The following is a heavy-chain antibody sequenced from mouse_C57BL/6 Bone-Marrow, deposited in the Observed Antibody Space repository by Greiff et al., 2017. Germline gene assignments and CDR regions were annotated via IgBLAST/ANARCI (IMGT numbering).Heavy chain of an antibody. J-gene: IGHJ3*01. CDR3: ARDFITRFAY. CDR2: ISDGGSYT. V-gene: IGHV5-4*01. D-gene: IGHD1-1*01. Sequence: VKVVESGGGLVKPGGSLKLSCAASGFTFSSYAMSWVRQTPEKRLEWVATISDGGSYTYYPDNVKGRFTISRDNAKNNLYLQMSHLKSEDTAMYYCARDFITRFAYWGQGTLVTVSA. CDR1: GFTFSSYA.